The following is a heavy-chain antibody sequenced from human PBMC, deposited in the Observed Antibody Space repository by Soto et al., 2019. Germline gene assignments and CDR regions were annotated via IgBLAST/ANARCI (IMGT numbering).Heavy chain of an antibody. V-gene: IGHV4-34*01. J-gene: IGHJ5*02. CDR1: GGSFSGYY. Sequence: QVQLQQWGAGLLKPSETLSLTCAVYGGSFSGYYWSWIRQPPGKGLEWIGEINHSGSTNYNPSLKSRVTISVDTSKNQFSLKLSSVTAADTAVYYCARGHRYPMVATRHWFDPWGQGTLVTVSS. D-gene: IGHD6-6*01. CDR2: INHSGST. CDR3: ARGHRYPMVATRHWFDP.